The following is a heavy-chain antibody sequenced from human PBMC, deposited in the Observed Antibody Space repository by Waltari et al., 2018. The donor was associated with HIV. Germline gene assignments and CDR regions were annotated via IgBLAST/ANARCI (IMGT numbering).Heavy chain of an antibody. CDR1: GFTFSSYW. V-gene: IGHV3-7*01. D-gene: IGHD2-2*01. J-gene: IGHJ4*02. CDR2: IKRDGGGK. Sequence: EVQLVESGGGLVQPGGSLRLSCAASGFTFSSYWMSWVRQAPGKGLEWVANIKRDGGGKYYVDAVKGRFAISRDNAQNSLYLQMNNLRAEDTAVYFCATSRTFDYWGQGTLVTVSS. CDR3: ATSRTFDY.